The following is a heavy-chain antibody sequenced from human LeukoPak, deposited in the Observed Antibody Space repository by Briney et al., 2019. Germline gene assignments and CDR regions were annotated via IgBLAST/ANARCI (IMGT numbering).Heavy chain of an antibody. D-gene: IGHD3-10*01. CDR3: AKGVYQFYGSGSFTLDF. Sequence: PGGSLRLSCAASGFTFSSYAMSWVRQAPGKGLEWVSAISGSGGSTYYADSVKGRFTISRDNSKNTLYLQMNSLRAEDTAVYYCAKGVYQFYGSGSFTLDFWGEGTQVTVSS. J-gene: IGHJ4*02. CDR2: ISGSGGST. V-gene: IGHV3-23*01. CDR1: GFTFSSYA.